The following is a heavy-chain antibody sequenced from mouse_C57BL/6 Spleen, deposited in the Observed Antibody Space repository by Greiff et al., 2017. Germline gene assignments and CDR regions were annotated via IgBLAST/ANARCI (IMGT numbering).Heavy chain of an antibody. CDR1: GFTFSSYA. J-gene: IGHJ2*01. D-gene: IGHD1-1*01. V-gene: IGHV5-9-1*02. CDR3: TRDRAFTTGFDY. Sequence: EVQLVESGEGLVKPGGSLKLSCAASGFTFSSYAMSWVRQTPEKRLEWVAYISSGGDYIYYADTVKGRFTLSRDNARNTLYLHMSSLKAENTAMYYCTRDRAFTTGFDYWGQGTTLTVSS. CDR2: ISSGGDYI.